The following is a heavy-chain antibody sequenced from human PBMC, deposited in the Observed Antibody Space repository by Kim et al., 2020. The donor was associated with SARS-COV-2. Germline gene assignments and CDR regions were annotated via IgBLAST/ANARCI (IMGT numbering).Heavy chain of an antibody. J-gene: IGHJ4*02. V-gene: IGHV3-11*01. Sequence: GGSLRLSCAASGFSFSDYYMSWIRQAPGKGLEWVAYINSDGSSIKYADSVNGRFTVSRDNAKKSLSLQMNSLTPADTAVYYCVREPNYWGQGTLVTVSS. CDR3: VREPNY. CDR1: GFSFSDYY. CDR2: INSDGSSI.